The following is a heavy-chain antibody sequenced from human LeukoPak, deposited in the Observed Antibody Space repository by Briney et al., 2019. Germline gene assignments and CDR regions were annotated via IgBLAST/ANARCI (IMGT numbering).Heavy chain of an antibody. CDR3: AKDYSKTSYYGSGTYYRPNWFDP. CDR2: ISSSGSTI. D-gene: IGHD3-10*01. Sequence: GGSLRLSCAASGFTFSSYEMNWVRQAPGKELEWVSYISSSGSTIYYADSVKGRFTISRDNSKNTLYLQMNSLKDEDTAVYYCAKDYSKTSYYGSGTYYRPNWFDPWGQGTLVTVSS. CDR1: GFTFSSYE. J-gene: IGHJ5*02. V-gene: IGHV3-48*03.